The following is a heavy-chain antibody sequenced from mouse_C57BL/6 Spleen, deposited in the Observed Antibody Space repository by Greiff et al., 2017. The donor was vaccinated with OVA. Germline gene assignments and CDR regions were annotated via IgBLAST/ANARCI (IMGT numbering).Heavy chain of an antibody. CDR2: IHPSDSDT. D-gene: IGHD1-1*01. CDR1: GYTFTSYW. V-gene: IGHV1-74*01. Sequence: QVQLQQPGAELVKPGASVKVSCKASGYTFTSYWMHWVKQRPGQGLEWIGRIHPSDSDTNYNQKFKGKATLTVDKSSSTAYMQLSSLTSEDSAVYYCAIGDYGSSSPYAMDYWGQGTSVTVSS. J-gene: IGHJ4*01. CDR3: AIGDYGSSSPYAMDY.